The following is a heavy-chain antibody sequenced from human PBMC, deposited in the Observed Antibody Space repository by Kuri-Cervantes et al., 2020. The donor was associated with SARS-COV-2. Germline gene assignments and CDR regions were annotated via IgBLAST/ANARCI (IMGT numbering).Heavy chain of an antibody. CDR3: ARFPHFDY. J-gene: IGHJ4*02. CDR1: GGSFSGYY. V-gene: IGHV4-34*01. Sequence: SQILSLTCAVYGGSFSGYYWSWIRRPPGKGLEWIGEINHSGSTNYNPSLKSRVTISVDTSKNQFSLRLSSVTAADTAVYYCARFPHFDYWGQGTLVTVSS. CDR2: INHSGST.